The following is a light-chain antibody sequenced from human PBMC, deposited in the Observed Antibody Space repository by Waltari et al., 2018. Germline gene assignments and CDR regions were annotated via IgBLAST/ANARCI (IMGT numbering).Light chain of an antibody. V-gene: IGKV4-1*01. CDR2: WAS. Sequence: DIIMIQSPDSLAVSLGERATINCKSSQSLFSSSQNRNYLAWYQQKPGQSPTLLIYWASTRESGVPDRFSGSGSGTDFTLTISSLQAEDVAVYYCHQYYRSPTFGGGTKVEIK. CDR1: QSLFSSSQNRNY. J-gene: IGKJ4*01. CDR3: HQYYRSPT.